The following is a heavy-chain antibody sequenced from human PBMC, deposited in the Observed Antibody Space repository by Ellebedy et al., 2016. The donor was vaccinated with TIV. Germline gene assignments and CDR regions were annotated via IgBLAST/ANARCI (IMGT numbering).Heavy chain of an antibody. CDR1: GITVRSNY. J-gene: IGHJ4*02. D-gene: IGHD5-18*01. CDR3: AGSLDTAMPFDY. CDR2: IYSGGST. V-gene: IGHV3-66*01. Sequence: GESLKISCAASGITVRSNYIHWVRQAPGKGLEWVSVIYSGGSTYYADSVKGRFTISRDNSKKTLYLQMNKLRAEDTAFYYCAGSLDTAMPFDYWGQGTLVTVSS.